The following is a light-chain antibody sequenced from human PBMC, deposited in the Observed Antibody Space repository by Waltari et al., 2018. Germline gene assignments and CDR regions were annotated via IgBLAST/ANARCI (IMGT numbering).Light chain of an antibody. CDR2: INSDGSH. V-gene: IGLV4-69*01. CDR1: SGYSSNI. J-gene: IGLJ3*02. CDR3: QTGGHGSWV. Sequence: QLVLTQSPSASASLGASVKLTCTLSSGYSSNIVAXXXQRPEKGPRYLMKINSDGSHNKGDEIPDRFSGSSSGAERYLTISSVQPEDEADYYCQTGGHGSWVFGGGTTLTVL.